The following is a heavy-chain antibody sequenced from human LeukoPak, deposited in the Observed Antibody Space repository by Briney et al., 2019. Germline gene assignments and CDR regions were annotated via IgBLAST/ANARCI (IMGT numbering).Heavy chain of an antibody. D-gene: IGHD6-19*01. J-gene: IGHJ6*02. CDR2: IKSDGSDK. CDR1: GFTFSTYW. Sequence: GGSLRLSCAASGFTFSTYWMSWVRQAPGKGLEWVAQIKSDGSDKYYVDSVKGRFTISRDNAKNSLYLQMNSLRAEDTAVYYCVRAADQQWQVLGVYYYGMDVWGQGTTVTVSS. V-gene: IGHV3-7*04. CDR3: VRAADQQWQVLGVYYYGMDV.